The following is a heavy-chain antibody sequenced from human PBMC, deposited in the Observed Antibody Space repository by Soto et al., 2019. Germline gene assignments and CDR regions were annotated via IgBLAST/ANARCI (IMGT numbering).Heavy chain of an antibody. Sequence: LRLSCSASGFTFSICAMSWVRQAPGKGLEWVSAISGSGGSTYYADSVKGRFTISRDNSKNTLYLQMNSLRAEDTAVYYCAKSGIAVDIPHEYLGQGTLVNVSS. CDR2: ISGSGGST. V-gene: IGHV3-23*01. CDR3: AKSGIAVDIPHEY. D-gene: IGHD6-19*01. J-gene: IGHJ4*02. CDR1: GFTFSICA.